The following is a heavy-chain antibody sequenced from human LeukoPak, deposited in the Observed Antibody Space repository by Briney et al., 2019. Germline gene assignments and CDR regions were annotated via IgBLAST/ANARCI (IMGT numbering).Heavy chain of an antibody. Sequence: SETLSLTCTVSGGSLSSYSWSWIRQPPGKGLEWIGYIYYSGSTNYNPSLKSRVTISVDTSRNQFSLKLSSVTAADTAVYYCAREVSYYDILTGYRRGGYYYYYMDVWGKGTTVTISS. CDR3: AREVSYYDILTGYRRGGYYYYYMDV. CDR2: IYYSGST. D-gene: IGHD3-9*01. CDR1: GGSLSSYS. J-gene: IGHJ6*03. V-gene: IGHV4-59*01.